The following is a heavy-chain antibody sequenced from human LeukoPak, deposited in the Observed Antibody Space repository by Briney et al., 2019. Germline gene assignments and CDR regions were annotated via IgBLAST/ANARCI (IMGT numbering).Heavy chain of an antibody. J-gene: IGHJ2*01. CDR1: GYTFTGYY. V-gene: IGHV1-2*02. Sequence: ASVKVSYKASGYTFTGYYIHWVRRAPGQGLEWMGWINPNSDGTNYAQKFQGRVTMTRDTSISTAYMELSSLRSDDTAVYSCARDGIYGGYFDLWGRGTLVTVSS. CDR2: INPNSDGT. D-gene: IGHD5-12*01. CDR3: ARDGIYGGYFDL.